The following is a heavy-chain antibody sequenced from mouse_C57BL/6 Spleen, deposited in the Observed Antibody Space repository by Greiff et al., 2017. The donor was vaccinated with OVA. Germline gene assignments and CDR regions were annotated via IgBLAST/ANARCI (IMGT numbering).Heavy chain of an antibody. CDR1: GFTFSSYA. CDR3: ARDEVFDY. Sequence: DVHLVESGGGLVKPGGSLKLSCAASGFTFSSYAMSWVRQTPEKRLEWVATISDGGSYTYYPDNVKGRFTISRDNAKNNLYLQMSHLKSEDTAMYYCARDEVFDYWGQGTTLTVSS. V-gene: IGHV5-4*01. J-gene: IGHJ2*01. CDR2: ISDGGSYT.